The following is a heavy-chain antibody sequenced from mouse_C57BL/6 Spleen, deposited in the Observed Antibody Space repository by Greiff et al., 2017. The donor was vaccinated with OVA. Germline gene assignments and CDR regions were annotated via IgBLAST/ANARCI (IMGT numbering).Heavy chain of an antibody. CDR2: ISNGGGST. V-gene: IGHV5-12*01. Sequence: VQLKESGGGLVQPGGSLKLSCAASGFTFSDYYMYWVRQTPEKRLEWVAYISNGGGSTYYPDTVKGRFTISRDNAKNTLYLQMSRLKSEDTAMYYCARHGYSFDYWGQGTTLTVSS. CDR3: ARHGYSFDY. J-gene: IGHJ2*01. D-gene: IGHD2-2*01. CDR1: GFTFSDYY.